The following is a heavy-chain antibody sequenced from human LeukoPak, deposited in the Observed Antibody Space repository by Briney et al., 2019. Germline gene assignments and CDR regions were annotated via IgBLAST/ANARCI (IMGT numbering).Heavy chain of an antibody. CDR3: AKDPYSSRMEYFQY. V-gene: IGHV3-30*18. Sequence: GGSLRLSCVASGFTFSSYGMHWVRPAPGKGLEWVAVISYDGNDKYYADSVKGRFSISRDNSKNTLYLEMSSLRTEDTAVHYCAKDPYSSRMEYFQYWGQGTLVIVSS. D-gene: IGHD3-22*01. CDR1: GFTFSSYG. CDR2: ISYDGNDK. J-gene: IGHJ1*01.